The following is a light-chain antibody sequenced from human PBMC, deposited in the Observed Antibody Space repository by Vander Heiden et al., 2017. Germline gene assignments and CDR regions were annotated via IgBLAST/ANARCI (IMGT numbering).Light chain of an antibody. V-gene: IGKV3-20*01. CDR2: GAS. CDR3: QQDCTFIT. Sequence: EIVLTPSPGTLSLSPGESATLSCRASQSVSSSYLAWYQQKPGQAPRLLIYGASSRANGIPDRFSGSGSETDFTLTSSRREHQDFAVYYFQQDCTFITFGQGTRLEIK. J-gene: IGKJ5*01. CDR1: QSVSSSY.